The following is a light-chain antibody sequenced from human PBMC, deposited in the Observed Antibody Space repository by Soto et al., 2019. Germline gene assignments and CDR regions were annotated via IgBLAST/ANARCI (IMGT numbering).Light chain of an antibody. V-gene: IGLV1-40*01. CDR3: QSYDNRLGIRM. J-gene: IGLJ3*02. CDR1: SSNIGANYD. Sequence: QSVLTQPPSVSGAPGQRVTISCTGNSSNIGANYDVHWYQHLPGTAPKLLISGNNNRPSGVPDRFSASKSGSSASLAITGLQAEDEADYYCQSYDNRLGIRMFGGGTKVTVL. CDR2: GNN.